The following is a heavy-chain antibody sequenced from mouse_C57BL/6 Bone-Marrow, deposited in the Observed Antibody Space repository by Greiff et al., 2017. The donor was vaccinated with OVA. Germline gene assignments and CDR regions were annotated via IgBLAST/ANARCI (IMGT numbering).Heavy chain of an antibody. Sequence: EVQVVESGGDLVKPGGSLKLSCAASGFTFSSYGMSWVRQTPDKRLEWVATISSGGSYTYYPDSVKGRFTISRDNAKNTLYLQMSSLKSEDTAMYYCARHFYYYGSSPYWYFDVCGTGTTVTVSS. V-gene: IGHV5-6*01. J-gene: IGHJ1*03. D-gene: IGHD1-1*01. CDR1: GFTFSSYG. CDR3: ARHFYYYGSSPYWYFDV. CDR2: ISSGGSYT.